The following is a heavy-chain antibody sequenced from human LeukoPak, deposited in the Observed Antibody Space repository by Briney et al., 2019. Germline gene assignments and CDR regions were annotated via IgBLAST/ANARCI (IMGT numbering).Heavy chain of an antibody. D-gene: IGHD6-13*01. CDR1: GFTFSSYG. J-gene: IGHJ1*01. Sequence: GGSLRLSCAASGFTFSSYGMHWVRQAPGKGLEWVAFIRYDGSNKYYADSVKGRFTISRDNSKNTLYMQMNSLRAEDTAVYYCAKGRPTRYSSSWQEYFQHWGQGTLVTVSS. CDR3: AKGRPTRYSSSWQEYFQH. V-gene: IGHV3-30*02. CDR2: IRYDGSNK.